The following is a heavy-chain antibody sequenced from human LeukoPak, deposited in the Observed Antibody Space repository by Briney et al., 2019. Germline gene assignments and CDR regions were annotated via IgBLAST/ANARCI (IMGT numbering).Heavy chain of an antibody. CDR2: TIGSGEKT. CDR3: AKDRGYSTGWYNYFYGMGV. Sequence: GGSLRLSCTASGFTLSDYGMSWVRQVPGKGLEWVSATIGSGEKTYYADSVKGRFTISRDNSKNTLHLQMNSLRAEDTALYYCAKDRGYSTGWYNYFYGMGVWGQGTTVTVSS. J-gene: IGHJ6*02. CDR1: GFTLSDYG. D-gene: IGHD6-19*01. V-gene: IGHV3-23*01.